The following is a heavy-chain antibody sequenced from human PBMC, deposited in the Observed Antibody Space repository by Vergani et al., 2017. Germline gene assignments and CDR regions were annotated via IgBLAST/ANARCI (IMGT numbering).Heavy chain of an antibody. V-gene: IGHV1-69*01. J-gene: IGHJ5*02. D-gene: IGHD6-13*01. CDR1: GGTFSSYA. CDR2: IIPIFGTA. CDR3: ARGIAIAAAGTSYLKPYNWFDP. Sequence: VQLVQSGAEVKKPGSSVKVSCKASGGTFSSYAISWVRQAPGQGLEWMGGIIPIFGTANYAQKFQGRVTITADESTSTAYMELSSLRSEDTAVYYCARGIAIAAAGTSYLKPYNWFDPWGQGTLVTVSS.